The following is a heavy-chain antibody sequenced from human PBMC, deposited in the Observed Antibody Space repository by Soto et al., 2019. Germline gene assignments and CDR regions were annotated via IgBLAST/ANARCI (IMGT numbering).Heavy chain of an antibody. J-gene: IGHJ6*02. CDR2: LSGSGVST. Sequence: EVQLLESGGGLVQPGGSLRLSCAASGFTFSSYAMTWVRQAPGKGLEWVSVLSGSGVSTYYADSVKGRFTISRDNSKNKMYLQMHSLRAEDTAVYYCAKGGGSKDYYDTSGYYLYYYYAMAVWGQGTTVTVSS. V-gene: IGHV3-23*01. CDR3: AKGGGSKDYYDTSGYYLYYYYAMAV. D-gene: IGHD3-22*01. CDR1: GFTFSSYA.